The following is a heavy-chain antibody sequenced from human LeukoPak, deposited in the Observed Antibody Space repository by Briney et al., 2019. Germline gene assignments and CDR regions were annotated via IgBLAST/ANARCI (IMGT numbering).Heavy chain of an antibody. CDR2: IYYSGST. J-gene: IGHJ2*01. Sequence: SEXXSLTCTVSGGSISSYYWSWIRQPPGKGLEWIGYIYYSGSTNYNPSLTSRVTISVETSKNQFSLKLSSVTAADTAVYYCARALTDWYFDLWGRGTLVTVSS. CDR1: GGSISSYY. CDR3: ARALTDWYFDL. V-gene: IGHV4-59*01.